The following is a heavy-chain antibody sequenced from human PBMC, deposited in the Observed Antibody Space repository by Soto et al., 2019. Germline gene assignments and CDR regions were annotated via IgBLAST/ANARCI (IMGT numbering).Heavy chain of an antibody. J-gene: IGHJ4*02. Sequence: ASVKVSCKASGYTFTSYYMHWVRQAPGKGLEWMGIINPSGCSTSYAQKFQGRVTMTRDTSTSTVYMELSSLRSEDTAVYYGARGCSGGSCYDYWGQGTLVTAPQ. CDR2: INPSGCST. V-gene: IGHV1-46*01. CDR1: GYTFTSYY. D-gene: IGHD2-15*01. CDR3: ARGCSGGSCYDY.